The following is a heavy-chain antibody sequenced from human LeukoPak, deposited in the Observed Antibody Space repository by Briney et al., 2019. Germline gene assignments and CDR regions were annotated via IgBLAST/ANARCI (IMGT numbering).Heavy chain of an antibody. CDR1: GGSISSSSYY. V-gene: IGHV4-39*07. CDR3: ARDLGYCSGSRCLYYFDH. J-gene: IGHJ4*02. Sequence: SETLSLTCTVSGGSISSSSYYWGWIRQPPGKGLEWIGSIYYSGSTYYNPSLKSRVTISVDTSKNQFSLKLSSVTAADTAVYYCARDLGYCSGSRCLYYFDHWGQGTLVTVSS. D-gene: IGHD2-15*01. CDR2: IYYSGST.